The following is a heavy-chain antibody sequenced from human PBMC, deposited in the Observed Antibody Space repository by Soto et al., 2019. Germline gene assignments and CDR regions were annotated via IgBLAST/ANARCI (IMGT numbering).Heavy chain of an antibody. Sequence: ASVKVSCKASGNTFTSYDINWVRQATEHGLEWMGWINPNSGNIGYAQKFQGRVTMTRDTAIRTAYMEVSRLRSDDTAVYYCARGRASGSYYLLDYWRHLTLVTASP. J-gene: IGHJ4*01. CDR1: GNTFTSYD. CDR2: INPNSGNI. V-gene: IGHV1-8*01. D-gene: IGHD3-10*01. CDR3: ARGRASGSYYLLDY.